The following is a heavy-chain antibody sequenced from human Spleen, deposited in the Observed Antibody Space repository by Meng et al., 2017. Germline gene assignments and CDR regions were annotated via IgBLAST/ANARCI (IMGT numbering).Heavy chain of an antibody. CDR2: INGANGKT. CDR3: ARDRAASNDYSDY. V-gene: IGHV1-3*01. CDR1: GYIFSEFG. D-gene: IGHD6-13*01. Sequence: VQLVQSGAELKEPGASVRISCKASGYIFSEFGLQWVRQAPGQRLEWMGWINGANGKTEYAQRFHGRITISRDTSANLAFMHLRSLRSEDTAVYYCARDRAASNDYSDYWGPGTLVTVSS. J-gene: IGHJ4*02.